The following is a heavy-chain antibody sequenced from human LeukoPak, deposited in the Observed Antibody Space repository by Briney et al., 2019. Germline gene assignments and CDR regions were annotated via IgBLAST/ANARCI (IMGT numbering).Heavy chain of an antibody. J-gene: IGHJ5*02. D-gene: IGHD6-13*01. CDR1: GYSFTSYW. V-gene: IGHV5-51*01. CDR2: IYPGDSDT. CDR3: ARRPHIAAAGTPWFDP. Sequence: GESLKISCKGSGYSFTSYWIGWVRQMPGKGLEWMGIIYPGDSDTRYSPSFQGQVTISADKSISTAYLQWSSLKASDTAMYYCARRPHIAAAGTPWFDPWGQGTLVTVSS.